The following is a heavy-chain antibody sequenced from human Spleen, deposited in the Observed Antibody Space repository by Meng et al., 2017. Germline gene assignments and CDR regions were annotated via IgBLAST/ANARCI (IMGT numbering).Heavy chain of an antibody. J-gene: IGHJ6*02. Sequence: SVKVSCKTSGGTFSTYAFSWVRQAPGQGLEWVGGTVPVFGPTNYAQRFQGRVTITADESTSTAYMELSCLRSEDTAVYYCARGYYDSPSSYSSGMDVWGQGTTVTVSS. CDR2: TVPVFGPT. V-gene: IGHV1-69*13. CDR3: ARGYYDSPSSYSSGMDV. D-gene: IGHD3-22*01. CDR1: GGTFSTYA.